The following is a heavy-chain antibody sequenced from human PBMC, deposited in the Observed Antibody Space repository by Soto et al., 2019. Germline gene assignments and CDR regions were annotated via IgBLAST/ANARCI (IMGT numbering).Heavy chain of an antibody. CDR3: ANLPLYGSGFDC. V-gene: IGHV3-9*01. CDR1: GFTFDDYA. D-gene: IGHD3-10*01. J-gene: IGHJ4*02. Sequence: VQLVESGGGLVQPGRSLGLSCAASGFTFDDYAIHWVRQAPGRGLEWVAGISWNGASIGYADSVKGRFTISRDNAKNSLHLQMNSLRSEDTALYYCANLPLYGSGFDCWGQGTLVTVSS. CDR2: ISWNGASI.